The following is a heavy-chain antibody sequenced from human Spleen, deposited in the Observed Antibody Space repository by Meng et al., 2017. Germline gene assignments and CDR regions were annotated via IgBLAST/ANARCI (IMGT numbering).Heavy chain of an antibody. J-gene: IGHJ4*02. CDR1: GFTFSTFT. D-gene: IGHD6-19*01. Sequence: EVQLLESGGGLVLPGGSLRLPCAASGFTFSTFTMSWVRQAPGKGLEWVSAISRDDGSPYYADSVKGRFTISRDNSKNTLFLQMNSLRAEDTALYYCAKDREAVAGSLDYWGQGTLVTVSS. V-gene: IGHV3-23*01. CDR2: ISRDDGSP. CDR3: AKDREAVAGSLDY.